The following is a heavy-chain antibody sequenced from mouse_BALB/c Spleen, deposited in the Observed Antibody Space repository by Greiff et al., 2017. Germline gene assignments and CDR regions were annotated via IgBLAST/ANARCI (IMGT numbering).Heavy chain of an antibody. J-gene: IGHJ1*01. CDR1: GFTFSSFG. CDR3: ARSMITSYWYFDV. V-gene: IGHV5-17*02. CDR2: ISSGSSTI. D-gene: IGHD2-4*01. Sequence: EVQGVESGGGLVQPGGSRKLSCAASGFTFSSFGMHWVRQAPEKGLEWVAYISSGSSTIYYADTVKGRFTISRDNPKNTLFLQMTSLRSEDTAMYYCARSMITSYWYFDVWGAGTTVTVSS.